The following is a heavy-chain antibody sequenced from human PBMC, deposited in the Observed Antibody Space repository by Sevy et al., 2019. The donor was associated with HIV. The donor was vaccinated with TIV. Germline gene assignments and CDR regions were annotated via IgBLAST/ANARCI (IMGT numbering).Heavy chain of an antibody. CDR3: AKGEATNYYGMDV. V-gene: IGHV3-23*01. Sequence: GGSLRLSCADSRFTFSSYDMSWVRQAPGKGLEWVSGISGSGGSTYYADSVKVRFTISRDNSKNTVYLQMNSLRAEDTAVYYCAKGEATNYYGMDVWGQGTTVTVSS. CDR1: RFTFSSYD. D-gene: IGHD1-26*01. J-gene: IGHJ6*02. CDR2: ISGSGGST.